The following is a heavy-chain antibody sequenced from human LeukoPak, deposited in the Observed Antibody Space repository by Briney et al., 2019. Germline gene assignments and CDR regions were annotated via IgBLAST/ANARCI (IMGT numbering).Heavy chain of an antibody. Sequence: GRSLRLSCAASGFTFDDYAMHWVRQAPGKGLEWVSGISWNSGSIGYADSVKGRFTISRENAKNSLYLQMNSLRAEDTALYYCAEDRYYYDSSGYMDWGQGTLVTVSS. D-gene: IGHD3-22*01. CDR1: GFTFDDYA. CDR3: AEDRYYYDSSGYMD. CDR2: ISWNSGSI. J-gene: IGHJ4*02. V-gene: IGHV3-9*01.